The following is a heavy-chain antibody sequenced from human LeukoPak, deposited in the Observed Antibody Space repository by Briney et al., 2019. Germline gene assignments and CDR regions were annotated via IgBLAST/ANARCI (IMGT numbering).Heavy chain of an antibody. CDR2: IRGSGGST. J-gene: IGHJ4*02. CDR1: GITFSNSA. Sequence: PGGSLRLSCAASGITFSNSAMSWVRQAPGKGPEWASAIRGSGGSTYYADSVKGRFTISRDNSKSTLHLQMNSLRVDDTAVYYCAKLLRGTVVPFYDYWGQGTLVTVSS. V-gene: IGHV3-23*01. CDR3: AKLLRGTVVPFYDY. D-gene: IGHD3-10*01.